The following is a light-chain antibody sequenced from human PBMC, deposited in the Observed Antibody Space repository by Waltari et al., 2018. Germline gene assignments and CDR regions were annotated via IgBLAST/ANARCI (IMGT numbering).Light chain of an antibody. CDR1: SSDVGGYNY. CDR3: SSYTSSSTPVV. CDR2: DVS. J-gene: IGLJ2*01. V-gene: IGLV2-14*03. Sequence: QSALTQPASVSGSPGQSITISCTGTSSDVGGYNYVSWYQQHPGTAPKLMIYDVSNLPSGVSYRVSGSKSGNTASLIISGLQAEDDADYYFSSYTSSSTPVVFGGGTKLPVL.